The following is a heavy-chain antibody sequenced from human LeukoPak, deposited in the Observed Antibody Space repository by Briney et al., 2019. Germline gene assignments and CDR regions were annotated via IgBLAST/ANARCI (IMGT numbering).Heavy chain of an antibody. V-gene: IGHV3-72*01. CDR2: TRNKANSYTT. Sequence: PGGSLRLSCAASGFTFSDHYMDWVRQAPGKGLEWVGRTRNKANSYTTEYAASVKGRLTISRDDSKNSLYLQMNSLKTEDTAVYYCARVAELDYDFWSGYYREPHYFDYWGQGTLVTVSS. D-gene: IGHD3-3*01. J-gene: IGHJ4*02. CDR3: ARVAELDYDFWSGYYREPHYFDY. CDR1: GFTFSDHY.